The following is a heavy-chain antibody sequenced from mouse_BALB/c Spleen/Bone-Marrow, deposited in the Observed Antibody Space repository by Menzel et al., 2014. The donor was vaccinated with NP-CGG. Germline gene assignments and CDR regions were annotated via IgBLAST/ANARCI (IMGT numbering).Heavy chain of an antibody. V-gene: IGHV1S127*01. CDR1: GYTFTSYW. CDR2: IDPSDSYT. CDR3: TRWGTTVVAYYAMDY. D-gene: IGHD1-1*01. Sequence: VKLMESGAELVKPGASVKMSCKASGYTFTSYWMHWVKQRPGQGLEWIGVIDPSDSYTSYNQKFKGKATLTVDTSSSTAYMQLSSLTSEASAVYFCTRWGTTVVAYYAMDYWGQGTSVTVSS. J-gene: IGHJ4*01.